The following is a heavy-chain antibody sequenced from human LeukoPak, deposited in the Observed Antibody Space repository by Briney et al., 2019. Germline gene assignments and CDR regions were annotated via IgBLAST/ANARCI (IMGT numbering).Heavy chain of an antibody. D-gene: IGHD6-6*01. J-gene: IGHJ4*02. V-gene: IGHV4-59*08. CDR3: ARLTRLSTSPDRYYLDY. Sequence: SETLSLTCTVSGGSISSHYWSWIRQPPGKGLEWIGYIYYSGSTNYIPSLKGRVTISIDTSKNQFSLKLSSVTAADSAVYYCARLTRLSTSPDRYYLDYWGQGTLVTVSS. CDR2: IYYSGST. CDR1: GGSISSHY.